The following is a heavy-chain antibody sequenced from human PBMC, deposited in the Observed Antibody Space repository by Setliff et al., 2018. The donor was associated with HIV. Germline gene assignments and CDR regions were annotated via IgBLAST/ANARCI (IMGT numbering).Heavy chain of an antibody. J-gene: IGHJ6*03. D-gene: IGHD5-18*01. CDR2: IYFRGST. V-gene: IGHV4-39*07. Sequence: PSETLSLTCTVSDDSITSTNYYWAWIRQSPRKGLEWIGSIYFRGSTYNNPSLKSRVFISGDMSRSQFYLNLSSVTAADTAVYYCARAEDTAMDDYYYMDVWGRGTTVTVSS. CDR3: ARAEDTAMDDYYYMDV. CDR1: DDSITSTNYY.